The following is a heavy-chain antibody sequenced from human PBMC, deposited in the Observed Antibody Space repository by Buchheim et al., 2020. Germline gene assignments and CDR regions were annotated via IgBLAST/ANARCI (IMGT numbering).Heavy chain of an antibody. J-gene: IGHJ6*02. Sequence: QVQLVQSGAEVKKPGSSVKVSCKASGGTFSSYAISWVRQAPGQGLEWMGGIIPIFGTANYVQKFQGRVTITADKSTSTAYMELSSLRSEDTAVYYCASRFISWTPRPYYYYGLGVWGQGTT. CDR2: IIPIFGTA. V-gene: IGHV1-69*06. D-gene: IGHD3-10*01. CDR3: ASRFISWTPRPYYYYGLGV. CDR1: GGTFSSYA.